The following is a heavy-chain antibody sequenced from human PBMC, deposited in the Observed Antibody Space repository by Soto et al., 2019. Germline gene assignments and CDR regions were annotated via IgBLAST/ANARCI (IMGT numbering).Heavy chain of an antibody. Sequence: GGSLRLSCAAPGFTFSSYAMSWVRQAPGKGLEWVSAISGSGGSTYYADSVKGRFTISRDNSKNTLYLQMNSLRAEDTAVYYCAKAADDYYDSSGYYFEVFDYWGQGTLVTVSS. J-gene: IGHJ4*02. CDR3: AKAADDYYDSSGYYFEVFDY. D-gene: IGHD3-22*01. CDR2: ISGSGGST. V-gene: IGHV3-23*01. CDR1: GFTFSSYA.